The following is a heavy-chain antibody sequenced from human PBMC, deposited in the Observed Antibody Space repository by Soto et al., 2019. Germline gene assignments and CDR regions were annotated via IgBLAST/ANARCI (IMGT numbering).Heavy chain of an antibody. Sequence: SVKVSCKASGYTFTSYAMHWVRQARGQSLEWMGWIDVGSGNTNYAQKFQERVTITRDMSTSTAYMELSSLRSEDTAVYYCAAVGRVGSKAPWGQGTLVTVSS. D-gene: IGHD2-15*01. CDR3: AAVGRVGSKAP. CDR2: IDVGSGNT. V-gene: IGHV1-58*02. CDR1: GYTFTSYA. J-gene: IGHJ5*02.